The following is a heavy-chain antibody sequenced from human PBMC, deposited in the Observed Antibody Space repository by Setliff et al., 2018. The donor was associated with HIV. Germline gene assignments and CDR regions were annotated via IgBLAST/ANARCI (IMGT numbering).Heavy chain of an antibody. CDR3: ASDISPDDGYNRLHYFDY. Sequence: PSETLSLTCAVSGSSISNGYYWGWIRQPPGKGLEWIGSIYHSGSTYYNPSLKSRVTISVDTSKNQFSLRLNSVTAADTAVYYCASDISPDDGYNRLHYFDYWGQGTLVTVSS. V-gene: IGHV4-38-2*01. J-gene: IGHJ4*02. CDR1: GSSISNGYY. CDR2: IYHSGST. D-gene: IGHD5-12*01.